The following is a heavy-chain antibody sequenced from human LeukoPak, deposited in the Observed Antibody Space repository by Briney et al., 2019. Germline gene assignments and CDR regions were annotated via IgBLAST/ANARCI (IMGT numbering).Heavy chain of an antibody. Sequence: PSETLSLTCTVSGGSISSYYWSWIRQPPGKGLEWIGYIYYSGSTNYNPSLKSRVTISVDTSKNQFSLKLSSVTAADTAVYYCARDRIRSWYFDLWGRGTLVTVSS. J-gene: IGHJ2*01. D-gene: IGHD3-16*01. CDR3: ARDRIRSWYFDL. CDR2: IYYSGST. V-gene: IGHV4-59*01. CDR1: GGSISSYY.